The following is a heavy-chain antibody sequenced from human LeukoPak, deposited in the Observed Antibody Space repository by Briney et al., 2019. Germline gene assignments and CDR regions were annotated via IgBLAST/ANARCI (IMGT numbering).Heavy chain of an antibody. Sequence: SETLSLTCTASGGSISSYYWSWIRQPPGKGLEWIGSIYYSGSTYYNPSLKSRVTISVDTSKNQFSLKLSSVTAADTAVYYCARRKRDGYNWYFDYWGQGTLVTVSS. D-gene: IGHD5-24*01. CDR3: ARRKRDGYNWYFDY. CDR1: GGSISSYY. J-gene: IGHJ4*02. V-gene: IGHV4-59*05. CDR2: IYYSGST.